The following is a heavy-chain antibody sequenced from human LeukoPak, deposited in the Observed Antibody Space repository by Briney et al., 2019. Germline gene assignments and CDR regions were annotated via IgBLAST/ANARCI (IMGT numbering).Heavy chain of an antibody. J-gene: IGHJ3*02. CDR1: GFTFSSYS. Sequence: PGGSLRLSCAASGFTFSSYSMNWVRQAPGKGLEWVSYISSSSSTIYYADSVKGRFTISRDNAKNSLYLQMNSLRAEDTAVYYCASAIVLMVYAIDRPDAFDIWGQGTMVTVSS. CDR2: ISSSSSTI. V-gene: IGHV3-48*01. CDR3: ASAIVLMVYAIDRPDAFDI. D-gene: IGHD2-8*01.